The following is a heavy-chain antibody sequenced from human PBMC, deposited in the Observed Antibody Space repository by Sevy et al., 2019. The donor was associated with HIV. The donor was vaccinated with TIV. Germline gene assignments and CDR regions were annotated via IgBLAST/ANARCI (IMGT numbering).Heavy chain of an antibody. J-gene: IGHJ4*02. D-gene: IGHD3-22*01. CDR3: ASAREYYEDNSGYLDY. Sequence: GSVKVSCKVSGYTLSQLSMHWVRQAPGKGLEGRGRFDPEDRETIFAQQFQGRVTMTEDTFTDTAYMELSSLRSEVTAVYYCASAREYYEDNSGYLDYWGQGTLVAISS. V-gene: IGHV1-24*01. CDR1: GYTLSQLS. CDR2: FDPEDRET.